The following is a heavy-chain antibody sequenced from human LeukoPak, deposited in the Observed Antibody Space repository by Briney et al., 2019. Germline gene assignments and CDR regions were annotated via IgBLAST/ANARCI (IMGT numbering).Heavy chain of an antibody. CDR3: ARNTIFGAYYYYYMDV. D-gene: IGHD3-3*01. CDR1: GYTFTSYG. Sequence: GASVKVSCKASGYTFTSYGISWVRQAPGQGLEWMGWINTNTGNPTYAQGFTGRFVFSLDTSVSTAYLQISSLKAEDTAVYYCARNTIFGAYYYYYMDVWGKGTTVTVSS. J-gene: IGHJ6*03. V-gene: IGHV7-4-1*02. CDR2: INTNTGNP.